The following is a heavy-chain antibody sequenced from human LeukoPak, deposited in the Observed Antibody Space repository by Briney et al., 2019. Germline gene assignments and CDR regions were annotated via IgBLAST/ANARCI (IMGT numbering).Heavy chain of an antibody. J-gene: IGHJ5*02. CDR3: AREGIAAAGDNNWFDP. CDR1: GHTFTGYY. Sequence: GASVKVSCKASGHTFTGYYMHWVRQAPGQGLEWMGWINPNSGGTNYAQKFQGWVTMTRDTSISTAYMELSRLRSDDTAGYYCAREGIAAAGDNNWFDPWGQGTLVTVSS. CDR2: INPNSGGT. V-gene: IGHV1-2*04. D-gene: IGHD6-13*01.